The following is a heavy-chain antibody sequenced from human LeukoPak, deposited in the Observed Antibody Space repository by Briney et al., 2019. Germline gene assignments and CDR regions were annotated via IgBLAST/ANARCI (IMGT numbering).Heavy chain of an antibody. CDR1: GFTFSSSA. V-gene: IGHV3-30-3*01. J-gene: IGHJ4*02. CDR3: ARDLDRSYFDY. CDR2: ISGDGSNI. Sequence: GGSLRLSCAASGFTFSSSAMHWVRQAPGKGLEWVALISGDGSNIHYADSVKGRFTISRDNSKNTLYLQMNSLRAEDTAVYFCARDLDRSYFDYWGQGTLVTVSS. D-gene: IGHD3-22*01.